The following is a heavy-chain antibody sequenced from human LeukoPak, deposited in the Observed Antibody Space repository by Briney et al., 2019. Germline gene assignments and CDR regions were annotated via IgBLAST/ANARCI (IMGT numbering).Heavy chain of an antibody. CDR1: GFTFSSFS. Sequence: GGSLRLSCAASGFTFSSFSMNWVRQAPGRGLEWVSYISSTSSTIYYADSVKGRFTISRDNAKNSLYLQMNSLRAEDTAVYYCARAHPGDYSDFQFDYWGQGTLVTVSS. J-gene: IGHJ4*02. V-gene: IGHV3-48*01. CDR2: ISSTSSTI. D-gene: IGHD4-11*01. CDR3: ARAHPGDYSDFQFDY.